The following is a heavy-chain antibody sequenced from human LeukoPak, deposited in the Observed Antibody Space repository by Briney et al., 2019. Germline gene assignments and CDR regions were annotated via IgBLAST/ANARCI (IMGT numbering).Heavy chain of an antibody. V-gene: IGHV3-30-3*01. D-gene: IGHD6-6*01. J-gene: IGHJ4*02. Sequence: PGGSLRLSCAASEFTFSSYAMHWVRQAPGKGLEWVAVISYDGSNKYYADSVKGRFTVSRDNSKNTLYLQMNSLRGEDTAVYYCARSPIWARPYFDYWGQGTQVTVSS. CDR3: ARSPIWARPYFDY. CDR1: EFTFSSYA. CDR2: ISYDGSNK.